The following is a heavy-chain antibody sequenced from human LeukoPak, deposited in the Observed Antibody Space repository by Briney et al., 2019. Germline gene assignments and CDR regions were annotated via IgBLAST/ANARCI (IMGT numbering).Heavy chain of an antibody. V-gene: IGHV3-7*01. Sequence: GGTLRLSCAASGFTLSSYGMSWVRQTTGKGLECVAKIREDGSEKFYVDSVKGRFTISRDNAKNSVYLQMNSLRVEDTAVYFCARDYIGGWDDHWGQGTLVTVSS. D-gene: IGHD3-16*01. CDR2: IREDGSEK. CDR3: ARDYIGGWDDH. J-gene: IGHJ4*02. CDR1: GFTLSSYG.